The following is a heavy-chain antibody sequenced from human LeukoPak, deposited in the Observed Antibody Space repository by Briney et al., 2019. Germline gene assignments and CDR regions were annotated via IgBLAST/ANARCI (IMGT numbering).Heavy chain of an antibody. J-gene: IGHJ4*02. V-gene: IGHV1-69*13. CDR2: IIPIFGTA. CDR1: GGTFSSYP. Sequence: SVKVSCKASGGTFSSYPISWVRQAPGQGLEWMGGIIPIFGTANYAQKFQGRVTITADESTSTAYMELSSLRSEDTAVYYCARDREYCSGGSCYFYYGYWGQGTLVTVSS. D-gene: IGHD2-15*01. CDR3: ARDREYCSGGSCYFYYGY.